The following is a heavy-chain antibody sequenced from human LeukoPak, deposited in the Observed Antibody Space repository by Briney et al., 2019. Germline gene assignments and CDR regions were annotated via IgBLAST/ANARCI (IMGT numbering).Heavy chain of an antibody. D-gene: IGHD2-21*02. Sequence: GGSLRLSCAASGFTFSSYAMHWVRQAPGKGLEWVAVISYDGSNKYYADSVKGRFTISRDNSKNTLYLQMNSLRAEDTAVYYCAPEVVTAIPLDYWGQGTLVTVSS. CDR2: ISYDGSNK. V-gene: IGHV3-30-3*01. CDR3: APEVVTAIPLDY. J-gene: IGHJ4*02. CDR1: GFTFSSYA.